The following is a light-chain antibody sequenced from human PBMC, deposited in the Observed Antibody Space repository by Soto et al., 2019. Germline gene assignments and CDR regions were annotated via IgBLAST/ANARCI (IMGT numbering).Light chain of an antibody. CDR2: EGT. Sequence: QSVLTQPASVSGSPGQSITISCTGTSSDVGTYNLVSWYQQPPGKAPKLMIYEGTKRPSRVSNRFSGSKSGNTASLTISGLQAEDEADYYCCSYAGSSTFVVFGGGTKLTVL. J-gene: IGLJ2*01. CDR3: CSYAGSSTFVV. V-gene: IGLV2-23*01. CDR1: SSDVGTYNL.